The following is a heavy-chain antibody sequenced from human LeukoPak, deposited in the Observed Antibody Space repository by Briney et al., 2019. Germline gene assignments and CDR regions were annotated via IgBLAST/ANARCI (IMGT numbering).Heavy chain of an antibody. V-gene: IGHV5-51*01. J-gene: IGHJ4*02. D-gene: IGHD6-6*01. CDR3: ARSAFSSSSPPFDY. Sequence: GESLKISCKGSGYSITSYWIGWVRQMPGKGLEWMGIIYPGDPDTRYSPSFQGQVTISADKSISTAYLQWSSLKASDTAMYYCARSAFSSSSPPFDYWGQGTLVTVSS. CDR1: GYSITSYW. CDR2: IYPGDPDT.